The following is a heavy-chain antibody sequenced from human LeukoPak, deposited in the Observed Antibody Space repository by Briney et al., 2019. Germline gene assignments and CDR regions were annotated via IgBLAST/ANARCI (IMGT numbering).Heavy chain of an antibody. CDR3: ARETSHCGGDCYDY. D-gene: IGHD2-21*02. J-gene: IGHJ4*02. CDR1: GFICSAYE. Sequence: PGGSLRLSCEASGFICSAYEFNWVRQAPGKGLEWVSYISPSGSSVYYADSVKGRFTISRDDAKNSVYLQMNSLRAEDTALYYCARETSHCGGDCYDYWGQGALVTVSS. CDR2: ISPSGSSV. V-gene: IGHV3-48*03.